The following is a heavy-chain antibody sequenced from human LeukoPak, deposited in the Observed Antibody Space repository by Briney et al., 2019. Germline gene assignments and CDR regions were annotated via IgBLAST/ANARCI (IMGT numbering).Heavy chain of an antibody. D-gene: IGHD6-13*01. Sequence: QSGGSLRLSCAASGFTFSSYAMTWVRQAPGKGLEWVSSISGSGGSTYYADSVKGRFTISRDNSRNALYLQMYSLRAEDTAVYYCAKGPSYSSSWRFDYWGQGTLVTVSS. CDR1: GFTFSSYA. CDR2: ISGSGGST. CDR3: AKGPSYSSSWRFDY. V-gene: IGHV3-23*01. J-gene: IGHJ4*02.